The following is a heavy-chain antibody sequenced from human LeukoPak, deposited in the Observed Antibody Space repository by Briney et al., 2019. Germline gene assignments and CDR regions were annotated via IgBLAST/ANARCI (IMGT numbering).Heavy chain of an antibody. CDR1: GYTFTDYY. J-gene: IGHJ4*02. D-gene: IGHD3-16*01. V-gene: IGHV1-2*02. Sequence: ASVKVSCKASGYTFTDYYIHWVRQAPGQGLEWMGWINPNSGGTNYAQRFKGRVTMTSDTSISTAYMELSSLRSDDTAVYFCAKNLFVLGYWGQGTLVTVSS. CDR3: AKNLFVLGY. CDR2: INPNSGGT.